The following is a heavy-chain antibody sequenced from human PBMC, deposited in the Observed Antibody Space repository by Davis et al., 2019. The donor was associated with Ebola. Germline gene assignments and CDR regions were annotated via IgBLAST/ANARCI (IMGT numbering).Heavy chain of an antibody. CDR3: ARDVMITFGGVIVETYYFDD. J-gene: IGHJ4*02. CDR1: GYTFTSYG. D-gene: IGHD3-16*02. Sequence: ASVKVSCKASGYTFTSYGISWVRQAPGQGLEWMGWISAYNGNTNYAQKLQGRVTMTTDTSTSTAYMELRSLRSDDTAVYYCARDVMITFGGVIVETYYFDDWGQGTLVTVSS. CDR2: ISAYNGNT. V-gene: IGHV1-18*01.